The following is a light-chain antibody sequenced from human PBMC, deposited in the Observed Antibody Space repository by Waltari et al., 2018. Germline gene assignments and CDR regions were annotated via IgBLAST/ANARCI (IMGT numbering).Light chain of an antibody. J-gene: IGKJ4*01. CDR3: QQSYSTRLT. V-gene: IGKV1-39*01. CDR2: AAS. CDR1: QNINNY. Sequence: IHMRQCPYSLCASLGDRETLSCRARQNINNYLDWYQQKPGKAPKLLIHAASSLQSGVPSRFSGSGSGTDFTLTISSLQPEDFATYYCQQSYSTRLTFGGGTKVEIK.